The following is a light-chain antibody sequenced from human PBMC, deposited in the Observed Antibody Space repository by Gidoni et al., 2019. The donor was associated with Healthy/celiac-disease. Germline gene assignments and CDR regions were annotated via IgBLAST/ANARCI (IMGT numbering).Light chain of an antibody. CDR1: QSVSSN. CDR2: GAS. Sequence: SPATLSVSPGERATLSCRASQSVSSNLAWYQQKPGQAPRLLIYGASTRATGIPARFSGSGSGTEFTLTISSLQSEDFAVYYCQQYNNWPPATFGGGTKVEIK. J-gene: IGKJ4*01. V-gene: IGKV3-15*01. CDR3: QQYNNWPPAT.